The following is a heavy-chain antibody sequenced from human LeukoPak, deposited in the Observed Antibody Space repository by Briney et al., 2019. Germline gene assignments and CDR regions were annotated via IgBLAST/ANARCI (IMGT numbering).Heavy chain of an antibody. J-gene: IGHJ4*02. Sequence: ASVKVSCKASGYTFTGYYMYWVRQAPGQGPEWMGWIIPNSGGTKYAQKFQGRVNMTRDTSISTAYMELSRLTSDDTAVYYCARAQGWERPLDYWGQGTLGTASS. V-gene: IGHV1-2*02. CDR2: IIPNSGGT. CDR3: ARAQGWERPLDY. CDR1: GYTFTGYY. D-gene: IGHD1-1*01.